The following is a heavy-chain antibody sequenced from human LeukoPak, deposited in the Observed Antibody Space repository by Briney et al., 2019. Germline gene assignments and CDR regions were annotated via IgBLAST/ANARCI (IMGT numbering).Heavy chain of an antibody. CDR3: AREQVVVGRGYYGMDV. Sequence: GRSLRLSCAASGFIFSSHVIHWVRQAPDKGLEWVAMISADGSRPYHADSVKGRFTISRDNSMNTLYLQMNSLRVDDTAVYYCAREQVVVGRGYYGMDVWGQGTTVTVSS. CDR1: GFIFSSHV. D-gene: IGHD2-2*01. V-gene: IGHV3-30*14. CDR2: ISADGSRP. J-gene: IGHJ6*02.